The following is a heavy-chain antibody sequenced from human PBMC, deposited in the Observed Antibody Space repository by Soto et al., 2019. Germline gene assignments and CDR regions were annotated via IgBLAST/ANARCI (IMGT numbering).Heavy chain of an antibody. CDR2: ISSSSSTI. Sequence: PSETLSLTCTVSGGSMSSGEYYWSWIRQAPGKGLEWVSYISSSSSTIYYADSVKGRFTISRDNAKNSLYLQMNSLRAEDTAVYYCARTIVGASTQYYYGMDVWGQGTTVTVSS. J-gene: IGHJ6*02. CDR3: ARTIVGASTQYYYGMDV. V-gene: IGHV3-11*04. CDR1: GGSMSSGEYY. D-gene: IGHD1-26*01.